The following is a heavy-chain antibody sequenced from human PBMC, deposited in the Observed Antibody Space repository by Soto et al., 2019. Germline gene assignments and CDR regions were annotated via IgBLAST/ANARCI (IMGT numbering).Heavy chain of an antibody. CDR2: ISSNGGTT. Sequence: GGSLRLSCAASGFTFSSHAMHWVRQAPGKGLEYVSAISSNGGTTYYANSVKGRFTISRDNSKNTLYLQMGSLRAEDMAVYYCTRSTYYYDTSGQNLFDPWGQGTLVTVSS. CDR3: TRSTYYYDTSGQNLFDP. J-gene: IGHJ5*02. D-gene: IGHD3-22*01. CDR1: GFTFSSHA. V-gene: IGHV3-64*01.